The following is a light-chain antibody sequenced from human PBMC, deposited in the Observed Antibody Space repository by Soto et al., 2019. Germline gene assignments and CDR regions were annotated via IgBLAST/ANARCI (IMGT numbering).Light chain of an antibody. J-gene: IGKJ4*01. CDR1: QSVSSY. CDR3: QQRSNWPPSLT. Sequence: EIVLTQSPATLSLSPGERATLSCRASQSVSSYLAWYQQKPGQAPRLLIYDASTRATGIPARFSGSGSGTAFTLTISSLEPEDFAVYYCQQRSNWPPSLTFGGGTKVEIK. CDR2: DAS. V-gene: IGKV3-11*01.